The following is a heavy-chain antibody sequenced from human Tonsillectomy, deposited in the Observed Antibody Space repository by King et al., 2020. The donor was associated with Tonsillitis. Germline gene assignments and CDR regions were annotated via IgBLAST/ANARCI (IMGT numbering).Heavy chain of an antibody. CDR1: GFTFTSSA. Sequence: QLVQSGPEVKKPGTSVKVSCKASGFTFTSSAVQWVRQARGQRLEWIGWIVVGSGNTHYAQKFQERVTITRDMSTSTAYMELSSLRSEDTAVYYCAALPRGSWSREYFQHWGQGTLVTVSS. J-gene: IGHJ1*01. CDR3: AALPRGSWSREYFQH. D-gene: IGHD6-13*01. V-gene: IGHV1-58*01. CDR2: IVVGSGNT.